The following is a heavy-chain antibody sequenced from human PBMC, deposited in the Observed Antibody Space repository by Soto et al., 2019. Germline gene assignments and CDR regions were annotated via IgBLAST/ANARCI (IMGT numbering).Heavy chain of an antibody. D-gene: IGHD3-10*01. CDR2: INPSGGST. Sequence: ASVKVSCKASGYTFTSYYMHWVRQAPGQGLEWMGIINPSGGSTSYAQKFQGRVTMTEDTSTDTAYMELRSLRSDDTAVYYCARVPFTPYYGSGNYRQTDYYYYGMDVWGQGTTVTVAS. CDR3: ARVPFTPYYGSGNYRQTDYYYYGMDV. CDR1: GYTFTSYY. V-gene: IGHV1-46*01. J-gene: IGHJ6*02.